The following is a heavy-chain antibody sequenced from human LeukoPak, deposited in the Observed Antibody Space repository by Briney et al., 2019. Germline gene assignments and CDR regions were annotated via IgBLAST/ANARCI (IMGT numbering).Heavy chain of an antibody. V-gene: IGHV4-38-2*01. Sequence: PGGSLRLSCAASGFTFRSHWMSWVRQAPGKGLEWIGSIYHSGSTYYNPSLKSRVTISVDTSKNQFSLKLSSVTAADTAVYYCARYGSSSVDFDYWGQGTLVTVSS. J-gene: IGHJ4*02. D-gene: IGHD6-6*01. CDR1: GFTFRSHWM. CDR2: IYHSGST. CDR3: ARYGSSSVDFDY.